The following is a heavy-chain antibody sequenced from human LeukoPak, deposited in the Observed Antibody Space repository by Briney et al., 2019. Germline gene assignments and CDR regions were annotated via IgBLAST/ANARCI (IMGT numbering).Heavy chain of an antibody. J-gene: IGHJ5*02. CDR3: ARLFTSGWYNWFDP. D-gene: IGHD6-19*01. V-gene: IGHV3-21*01. CDR2: ISTSSSYI. Sequence: GGSLRLSCAASGFIFSSYSMNWARQAPGKGLEWVSSISTSSSYIYYADSVKGRFTISRDNANNSLYLQMNSLSAEDTAVYYCARLFTSGWYNWFDPWGQGTLVTVSS. CDR1: GFIFSSYS.